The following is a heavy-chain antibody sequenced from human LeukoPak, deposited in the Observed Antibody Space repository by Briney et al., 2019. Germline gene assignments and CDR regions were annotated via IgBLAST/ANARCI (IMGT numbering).Heavy chain of an antibody. J-gene: IGHJ6*03. CDR3: ARAVPYSSGWYVGYYMDV. Sequence: GASVKVSCKASGYTFASYGISWVRQAPGQGLEWMGWISAYNGNTNYAQKLQGRVTMTTDTSTSTAYMELRSLRSDDTAVYYCARAVPYSSGWYVGYYMDVWGKGTTVTISS. CDR2: ISAYNGNT. D-gene: IGHD6-19*01. CDR1: GYTFASYG. V-gene: IGHV1-18*01.